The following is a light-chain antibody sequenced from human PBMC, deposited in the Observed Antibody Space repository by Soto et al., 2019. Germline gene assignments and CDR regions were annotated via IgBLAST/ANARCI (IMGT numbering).Light chain of an antibody. CDR1: QSITYD. CDR2: DAS. J-gene: IGKJ4*01. CDR3: QQRYNCPLT. V-gene: IGKV3-11*01. Sequence: IVLTQSPATLSLSPGERATFSCRASQSITYDLAWYQQKPGQAPRLRIYDASNRATGIPARFSGSGSGTDVTLSISCLEPEDFAVYYCQQRYNCPLTFGGGTTVEIK.